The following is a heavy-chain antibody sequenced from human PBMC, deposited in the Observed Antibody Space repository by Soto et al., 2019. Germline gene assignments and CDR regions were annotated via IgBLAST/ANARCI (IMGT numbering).Heavy chain of an antibody. D-gene: IGHD6-6*01. V-gene: IGHV1-3*01. J-gene: IGHJ3*02. Sequence: ASVKVSCKASGYTFTSYAMHWVRQAPGQRLEWMGWINAGNGNTKYSQKFQGRVTITRDTSASTAYMELSSLRSEDTAVYYCARELWAARAFDIWGQGTMVTVSS. CDR1: GYTFTSYA. CDR3: ARELWAARAFDI. CDR2: INAGNGNT.